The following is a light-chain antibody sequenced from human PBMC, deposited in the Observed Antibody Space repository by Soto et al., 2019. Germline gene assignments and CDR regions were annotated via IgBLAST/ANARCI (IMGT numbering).Light chain of an antibody. V-gene: IGKV2-24*01. CDR3: MQATQFPYT. Sequence: DIVMTQTPLSSPVTLGQPASISCRSSQSLVHSDGNNYLTWLQQRPGQPPRLLLYQISNRFSGVPGICTGSGGGTDYTLKISRVEAEDVGLYYCMQATQFPYTFGQGTKLEIK. CDR1: QSLVHSDGNNY. CDR2: QIS. J-gene: IGKJ2*01.